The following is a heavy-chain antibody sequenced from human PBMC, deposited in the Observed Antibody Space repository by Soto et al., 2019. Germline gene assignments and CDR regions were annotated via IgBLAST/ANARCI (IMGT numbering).Heavy chain of an antibody. CDR3: ARVTMTTVSFDY. CDR1: GFTFSSYA. Sequence: QVQLVESGGGAVQPGRSLRLSCAASGFTFSSYAMHWVRQAPGKGLEWVAVISYDGSNKYYADSVKGRFTISRDNSKNTLYLQMNSLRAEDTAVYYCARVTMTTVSFDYWGQGTLVTVSS. CDR2: ISYDGSNK. V-gene: IGHV3-30-3*01. D-gene: IGHD4-17*01. J-gene: IGHJ4*02.